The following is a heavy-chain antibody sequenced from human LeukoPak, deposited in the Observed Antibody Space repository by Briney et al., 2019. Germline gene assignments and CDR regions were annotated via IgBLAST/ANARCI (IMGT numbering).Heavy chain of an antibody. D-gene: IGHD6-13*01. J-gene: IGHJ4*02. CDR3: ARFAAGIAAAGTGDY. CDR1: GGSISSSSYY. CDR2: IYYSGST. Sequence: SETLSLTCTVSGGSISSSSYYWGWIRQPPGKGLEWIGSIYYSGSTYYNPSLKSRVTISVDASKNQFSLKLSSVTAADTAVYYCARFAAGIAAAGTGDYWGQGTLVTVSS. V-gene: IGHV4-39*01.